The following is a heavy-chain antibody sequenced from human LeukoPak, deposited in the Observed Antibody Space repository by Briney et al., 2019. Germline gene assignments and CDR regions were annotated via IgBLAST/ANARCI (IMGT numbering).Heavy chain of an antibody. D-gene: IGHD3-10*01. J-gene: IGHJ4*02. CDR3: AKEGYYGSGSFPDS. CDR2: ISHDGSNK. V-gene: IGHV3-30*18. Sequence: GGSLRLPCEASGFTFSSYGMHWVRRAPGKGLEWMTVISHDGSNKYYVDSVKGRFTTSRDNSKSTLYLQMNSLRAEDTAVYYCAKEGYYGSGSFPDSWGQGTLVTVSS. CDR1: GFTFSSYG.